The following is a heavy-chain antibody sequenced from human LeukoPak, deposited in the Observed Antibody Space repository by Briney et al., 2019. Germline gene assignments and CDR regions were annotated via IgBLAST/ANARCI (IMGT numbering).Heavy chain of an antibody. CDR1: GYTFTGYY. CDR2: INPNSGGT. J-gene: IGHJ2*01. CDR3: ARVTHSSYWHFDL. D-gene: IGHD3-22*01. V-gene: IGHV1-2*02. Sequence: GASVKVSCKASGYTFTGYYMHWVRQAPGQGLEWMGWINPNSGGTNYAQKFQGRVTMTRDTSISTAYMELSRLRSDDTAVYYCARVTHSSYWHFDLWGRGTLVTVSS.